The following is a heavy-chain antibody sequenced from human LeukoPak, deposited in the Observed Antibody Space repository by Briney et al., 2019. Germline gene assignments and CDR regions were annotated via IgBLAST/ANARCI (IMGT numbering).Heavy chain of an antibody. V-gene: IGHV4-34*01. D-gene: IGHD3-10*01. J-gene: IGHJ3*02. Sequence: SETLSLTCAVYGGSFSGYYWSWIRQPPGKGLEWIGEINHSGSTNYNPSLKSRVTISLDTSKNQFSLKLSSVTAADTAVYYCAKSNGYGLVDIWGQGTMVTVSS. CDR2: INHSGST. CDR3: AKSNGYGLVDI. CDR1: GGSFSGYY.